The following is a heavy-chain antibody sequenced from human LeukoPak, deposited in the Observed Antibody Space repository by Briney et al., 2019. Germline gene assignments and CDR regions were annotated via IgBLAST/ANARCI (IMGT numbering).Heavy chain of an antibody. Sequence: GGSLRLSCAASGFTFSSYAMSWVRQAPGKGLEWVSAISGSGGSTYYADSVKGRFTISRDNSKNTLYLQMNSLRAEDTAVYYCAKDVIDGSGDRGGFDRWGQGTLVTVSS. CDR3: AKDVIDGSGDRGGFDR. CDR1: GFTFSSYA. V-gene: IGHV3-23*01. D-gene: IGHD3-10*01. CDR2: ISGSGGST. J-gene: IGHJ5*02.